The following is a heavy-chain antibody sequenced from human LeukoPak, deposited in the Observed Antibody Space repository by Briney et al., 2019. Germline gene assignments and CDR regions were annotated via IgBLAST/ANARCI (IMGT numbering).Heavy chain of an antibody. J-gene: IGHJ4*02. Sequence: GGSLRLSCAASGFTFSSYAMSWVRQAPGKGLEWVSAISDSGATTYYADSVKGQFTISRDNSRNTLYLQMHSLRAEDTAVYYCAKKRVAVTGALYFDYWGQGTLVTVSS. CDR2: ISDSGATT. CDR3: AKKRVAVTGALYFDY. D-gene: IGHD6-19*01. CDR1: GFTFSSYA. V-gene: IGHV3-23*01.